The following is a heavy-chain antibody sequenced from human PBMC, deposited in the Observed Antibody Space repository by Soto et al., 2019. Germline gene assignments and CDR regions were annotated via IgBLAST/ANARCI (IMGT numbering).Heavy chain of an antibody. V-gene: IGHV4-59*01. CDR3: ARVGPDTGYGMDV. CDR2: IYYSGST. D-gene: IGHD5-18*01. CDR1: GGSISSYY. Sequence: SATRSITGTVSGGSISSYYWSWIRQPPGKGLEWIGYIYYSGSTNYNPSLKSRVTISVDTSKNQFSLKLSSVTAADTAVYYCARVGPDTGYGMDVWGQGTTVTVSS. J-gene: IGHJ6*02.